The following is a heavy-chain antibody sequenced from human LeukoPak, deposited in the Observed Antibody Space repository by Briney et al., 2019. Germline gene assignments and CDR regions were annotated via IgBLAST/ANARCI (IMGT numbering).Heavy chain of an antibody. J-gene: IGHJ4*02. CDR3: AKQMGLKAVDIHWAFDY. CDR2: LRGSGGST. V-gene: IGHV3-23*01. CDR1: GFTFSSYS. D-gene: IGHD5-12*01. Sequence: PGSSLRFCCSASGFTFSSYSMNWVGQATGKWLDLVSPLRGSGGSTYYADSVKGRFTISRDNSKNTLYLQMNSLRAEDTAVYYCAKQMGLKAVDIHWAFDYWGQGTLVTVSS.